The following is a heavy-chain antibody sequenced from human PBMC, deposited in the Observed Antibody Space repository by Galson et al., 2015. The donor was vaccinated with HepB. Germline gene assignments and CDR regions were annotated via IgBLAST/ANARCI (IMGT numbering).Heavy chain of an antibody. Sequence: SLRLSCAASGFTFSSYAMHWVRQAPGKGLEWVAVISYDGSNKYYADSVKGRFTISRDNSKNTLYLQMKSLRAEDTAVYYCARDRGWGGATGRYYYYYGMDVWGQGTTVTVSS. V-gene: IGHV3-30*04. CDR1: GFTFSSYA. CDR3: ARDRGWGGATGRYYYYYGMDV. CDR2: ISYDGSNK. J-gene: IGHJ6*02. D-gene: IGHD1-26*01.